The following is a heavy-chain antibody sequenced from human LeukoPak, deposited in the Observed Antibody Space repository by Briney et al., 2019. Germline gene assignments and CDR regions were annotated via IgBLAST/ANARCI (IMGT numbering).Heavy chain of an antibody. D-gene: IGHD6-13*01. CDR2: INPKSGGT. CDR1: GYTFTSYY. V-gene: IGHV1-2*02. CDR3: ARGTNIATDY. Sequence: ASVKVSCKASGYTFTSYYMHWVRQAPGQGLEWMGWINPKSGGTNYAQKFQGRVTMTRDTSISTAYMELSTLRSDDMAVYYCARGTNIATDYWGQGTLVTVSS. J-gene: IGHJ4*02.